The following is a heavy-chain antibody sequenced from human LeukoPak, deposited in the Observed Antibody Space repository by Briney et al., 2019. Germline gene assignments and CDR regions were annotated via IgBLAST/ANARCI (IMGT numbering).Heavy chain of an antibody. CDR2: ISGSGGST. Sequence: GGSLRLSCAASGFTFSSYAMSWVRQAPGKGLEWVSAISGSGGSTYYADSVKGRFTISRDNSKNTLYLQMNSLRAEDTAVYYCAKDPIVRGVIILRVFDYWGQGTLVTVSS. J-gene: IGHJ4*02. V-gene: IGHV3-23*01. CDR3: AKDPIVRGVIILRVFDY. D-gene: IGHD3-10*01. CDR1: GFTFSSYA.